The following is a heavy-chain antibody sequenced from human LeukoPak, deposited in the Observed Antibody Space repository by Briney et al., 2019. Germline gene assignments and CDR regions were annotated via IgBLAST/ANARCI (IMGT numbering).Heavy chain of an antibody. V-gene: IGHV4-28*01. Sequence: SETLSLTCAVSGYSISSGDWWGWIRQPPGKGLEWIGYIYSGGNTHYNPSLKSRVTLSVDTSKNQFSLQLSSVTAVDTAIYYCARYRSTSDERYLDPWGQGTLATVSS. J-gene: IGHJ5*02. CDR2: IYSGGNT. CDR1: GYSISSGDW. D-gene: IGHD2-2*01. CDR3: ARYRSTSDERYLDP.